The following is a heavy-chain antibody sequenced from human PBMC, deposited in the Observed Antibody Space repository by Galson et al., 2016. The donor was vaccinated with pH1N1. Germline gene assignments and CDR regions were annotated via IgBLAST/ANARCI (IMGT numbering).Heavy chain of an antibody. CDR1: GFTFTSYA. Sequence: SLRLSCAASGFTFTSYAMHWVRQAPGKGLEWVAVILYDGTNEYYADSVKGRFTTSRDKTQSTVYLQMNSPRTEDTAVYYCARDREYSGHEGFHWAQGTLVIVSS. V-gene: IGHV3-30*04. CDR2: ILYDGTNE. D-gene: IGHD5-12*01. CDR3: ARDREYSGHEGFH. J-gene: IGHJ4*02.